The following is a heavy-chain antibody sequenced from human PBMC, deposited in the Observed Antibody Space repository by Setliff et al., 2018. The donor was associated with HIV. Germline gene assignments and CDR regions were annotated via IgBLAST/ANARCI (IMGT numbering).Heavy chain of an antibody. CDR1: VGTFSSYA. Sequence: GASVKVSCKASVGTFSSYAISWVRQAPGQGLEWMGGIIPIFGSANYAQKFQGRVTITTDESTSTAYMELSSLKSDDTAVYYCARQGTQPKGPPNLSWGQGTLVTAPQ. J-gene: IGHJ1*01. D-gene: IGHD1-1*01. V-gene: IGHV1-69*05. CDR2: IIPIFGSA. CDR3: ARQGTQPKGPPNLS.